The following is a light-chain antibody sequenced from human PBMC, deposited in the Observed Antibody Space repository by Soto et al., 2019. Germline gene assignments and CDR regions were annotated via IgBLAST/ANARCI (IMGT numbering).Light chain of an antibody. Sequence: QSALTQPPSASGSPGRSVTISCTGTSSDVGAYKYVSWYLQHPGEAPKVMIYEVSKRPSGVPDRFSGSKSGNTASLTVSGLQAEDKGDYYCSSYGGSNILFGGGTKLTVL. CDR2: EVS. CDR3: SSYGGSNIL. J-gene: IGLJ2*01. CDR1: SSDVGAYKY. V-gene: IGLV2-8*01.